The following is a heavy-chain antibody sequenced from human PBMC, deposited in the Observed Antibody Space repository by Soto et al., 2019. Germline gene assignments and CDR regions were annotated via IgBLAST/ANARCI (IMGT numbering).Heavy chain of an antibody. CDR3: TTSNSAPYYFDY. D-gene: IGHD4-4*01. J-gene: IGHJ4*02. V-gene: IGHV3-15*01. CDR1: GFTFSNAW. CDR2: IKSKTDGGTT. Sequence: PGGSLRLSCAASGFTFSNAWMSWVRQAPGKGLEWVGRIKSKTDGGTTDYAAPVKGRFTISRDDSKKKQNLQMNSLKTEDTAVYYCTTSNSAPYYFDYWGQGTLVTVS.